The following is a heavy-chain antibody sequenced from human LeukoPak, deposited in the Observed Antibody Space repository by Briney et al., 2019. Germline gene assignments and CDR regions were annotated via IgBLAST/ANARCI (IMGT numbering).Heavy chain of an antibody. CDR2: ISYDGSNK. D-gene: IGHD3-10*01. Sequence: GGSLRLSCAASGFTFSSYAMHWVRQAPGKGLEWVAVISYDGSNKYYADSVKGRFTISRDNSKNTLYLQMNSLRAEDTAVYYCASQGGLLWFGELSGGMDVWGQGTTVTVSS. CDR3: ASQGGLLWFGELSGGMDV. V-gene: IGHV3-30-3*01. CDR1: GFTFSSYA. J-gene: IGHJ6*02.